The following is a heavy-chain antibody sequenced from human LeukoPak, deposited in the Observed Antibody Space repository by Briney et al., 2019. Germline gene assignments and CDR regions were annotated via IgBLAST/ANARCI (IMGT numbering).Heavy chain of an antibody. V-gene: IGHV3-7*03. CDR1: GFTFSLYW. J-gene: IGHJ5*02. CDR2: IKQDGSEK. Sequence: PGGSLRLSCAASGFTFSLYWMNWVRRAPGKGLEWVANIKQDGSEKNYVDSVKGRFTISRDNAKNSLYLQMNNLRVEDTAMYYCASNNWFDPWGQGTLVTVSS. CDR3: ASNNWFDP.